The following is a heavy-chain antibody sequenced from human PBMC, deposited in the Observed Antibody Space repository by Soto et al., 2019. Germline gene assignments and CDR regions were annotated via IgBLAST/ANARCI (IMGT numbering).Heavy chain of an antibody. CDR1: GFTLDDYA. CDR3: AKAGALRYFDWLQADYYYGMAV. V-gene: IGHV3-9*01. D-gene: IGHD3-9*01. Sequence: EVQLVESGGGLVQPGRSLRLSCAASGFTLDDYAMHWARQAPGKGLEGVSGVSWHSGSIGYADSVKGRFTISRDNAKNSRYLQMNSLRAEDTALYYSAKAGALRYFDWLQADYYYGMAVSCQGTTVTVS. CDR2: VSWHSGSI. J-gene: IGHJ6*02.